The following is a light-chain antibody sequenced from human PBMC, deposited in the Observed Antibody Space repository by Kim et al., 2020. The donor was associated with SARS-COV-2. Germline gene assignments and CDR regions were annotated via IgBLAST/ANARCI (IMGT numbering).Light chain of an antibody. J-gene: IGKJ1*01. V-gene: IGKV1-27*01. CDR2: GAS. CDR1: QGISHS. Sequence: DIQMAQSPSSLSASVGDRVTITCRASQGISHSLAWYRQKPGKVPMLLIYGASTLQSGVPSRSSGSGSGTDFTLTISSLQPEDAATYYCQKYDSAPWTFGQGTKVDIK. CDR3: QKYDSAPWT.